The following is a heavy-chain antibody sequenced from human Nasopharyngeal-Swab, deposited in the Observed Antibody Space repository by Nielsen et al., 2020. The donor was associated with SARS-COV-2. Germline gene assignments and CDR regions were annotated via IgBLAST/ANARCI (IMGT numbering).Heavy chain of an antibody. Sequence: ASVKVSCKASGYTFTSYDINWVRQATGQGLEWMGWMNPNSGNTGYAQKFQGRVTMTRNTSISTAYMELSNLRSEDTAVYYCARGRRSVVVVVALPYYYYYMDVWGKGTTVTVSS. CDR2: MNPNSGNT. J-gene: IGHJ6*03. D-gene: IGHD2-15*01. CDR3: ARGRRSVVVVVALPYYYYYMDV. V-gene: IGHV1-8*01. CDR1: GYTFTSYD.